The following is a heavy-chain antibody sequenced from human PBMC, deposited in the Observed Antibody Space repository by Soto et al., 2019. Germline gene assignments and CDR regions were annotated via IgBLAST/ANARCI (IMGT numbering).Heavy chain of an antibody. J-gene: IGHJ2*01. V-gene: IGHV3-23*01. CDR2: ISGGGDAA. CDR3: ARKILGSTTRPNYWYFDL. CDR1: GFTFINYA. D-gene: IGHD7-27*01. Sequence: EVQVLESGGGLVQPGGSLRLSCAGSGFTFINYAMNWVRQAPGKGLEWVSSISGGGDAAFFPVSVRGRFTISRDNSKNTVTRQMNSLGVDDTAVYYCARKILGSTTRPNYWYFDLWGRGTLVTVSS.